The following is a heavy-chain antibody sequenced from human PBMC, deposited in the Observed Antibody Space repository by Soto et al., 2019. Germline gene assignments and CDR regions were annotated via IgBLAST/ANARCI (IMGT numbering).Heavy chain of an antibody. Sequence: ASVKVSCKVSGYTLTELSMHWVRQAPGKGLEWMGGFDPEDGETIYAQKFQGRVTMTEDTSTDTAYMELSSLGSEDTAVYYCATDAWELLRIDIWGQGTMVTVSS. CDR1: GYTLTELS. CDR3: ATDAWELLRIDI. V-gene: IGHV1-24*01. CDR2: FDPEDGET. D-gene: IGHD1-26*01. J-gene: IGHJ3*02.